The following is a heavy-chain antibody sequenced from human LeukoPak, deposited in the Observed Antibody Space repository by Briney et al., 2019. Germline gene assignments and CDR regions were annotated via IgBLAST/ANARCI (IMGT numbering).Heavy chain of an antibody. CDR2: IGSSITTV. CDR1: GFTFSSYG. CDR3: ARNRRVLEVSYFDY. J-gene: IGHJ4*02. D-gene: IGHD1-1*01. V-gene: IGHV3-48*02. Sequence: GGSLRLSCAASGFTFSSYGMNWVRQAPGKGLEWVSYIGSSITTVYYADSVKGRFTISRDSAKNSLYLQMISQRDEDTAVYYCARNRRVLEVSYFDYWGQGTLVTVSS.